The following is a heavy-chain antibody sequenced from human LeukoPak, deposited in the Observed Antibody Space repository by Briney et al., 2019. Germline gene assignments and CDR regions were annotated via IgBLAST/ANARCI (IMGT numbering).Heavy chain of an antibody. CDR2: IYSGGDT. CDR3: ARGPPACSNNRYGYLDD. Sequence: GGSLRLSCAASGFTVSVNYMSWVRQAPGKGLEWISLIYSGGDTYYPDSVRGRFTISRDNSKNTLYLQMDSLRAEDTAVYYCARGPPACSNNRYGYLDDWGQGALVTVSS. J-gene: IGHJ4*02. V-gene: IGHV3-53*01. D-gene: IGHD2-2*01. CDR1: GFTVSVNY.